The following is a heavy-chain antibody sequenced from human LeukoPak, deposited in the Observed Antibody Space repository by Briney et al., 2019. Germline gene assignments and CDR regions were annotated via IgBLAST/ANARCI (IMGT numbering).Heavy chain of an antibody. V-gene: IGHV1-46*03. D-gene: IGHD6-6*01. Sequence: GASVKVSCKTSGYTFTNGYLHWVRQAPGQGLEWVGIINPGDGSTEYAQKFQGRVTMTRDTSTSTVYMELSILGSEDTAVYYCARVGQLVFDYWGQGTLVTVSS. CDR1: GYTFTNGY. J-gene: IGHJ4*02. CDR2: INPGDGST. CDR3: ARVGQLVFDY.